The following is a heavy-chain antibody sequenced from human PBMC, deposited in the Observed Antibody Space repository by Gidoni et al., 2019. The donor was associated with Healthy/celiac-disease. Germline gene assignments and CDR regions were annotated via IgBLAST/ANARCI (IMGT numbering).Heavy chain of an antibody. Sequence: EVQLLESGGGLVQPGGSLRLSCAASGFTFSSYAMSWVRQAPGKGLEWFSAISGSGGSTYYADSVKGRFTISRDNSKNTLYLQMNSLRAEDTAVYYCAGDTVTTYAFDIWGQGTMVTVSS. D-gene: IGHD4-17*01. V-gene: IGHV3-23*01. CDR1: GFTFSSYA. J-gene: IGHJ3*02. CDR2: ISGSGGST. CDR3: AGDTVTTYAFDI.